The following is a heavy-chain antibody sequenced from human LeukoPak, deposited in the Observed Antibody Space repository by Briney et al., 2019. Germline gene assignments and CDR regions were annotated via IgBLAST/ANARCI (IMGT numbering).Heavy chain of an antibody. V-gene: IGHV3-23*01. Sequence: PGGSLRLSCAASGFTFSSYAMSWVRQAPGKGLEWVSAIIGSVDRTYYADSVKGRFTISRDNSRKTLYLQMSTLRVEDTAVYYCAKEIAEAGQGVLDSWGQGTLVTVSS. CDR1: GFTFSSYA. CDR2: IIGSVDRT. J-gene: IGHJ4*02. D-gene: IGHD6-13*01. CDR3: AKEIAEAGQGVLDS.